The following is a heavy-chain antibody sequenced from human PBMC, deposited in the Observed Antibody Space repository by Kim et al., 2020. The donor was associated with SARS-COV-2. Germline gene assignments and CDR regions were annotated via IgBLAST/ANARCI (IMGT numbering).Heavy chain of an antibody. D-gene: IGHD2-2*01. J-gene: IGHJ6*02. CDR3: ASHAPVVPAAMSESMDV. Sequence: ASVKVSCKASGYTFTSYAMHWVRQAPGQRLEWMGWINAGNGNTKYSQKFQGRVTITRDTSVSTAYMELSSLRSEDTAVYYCASHAPVVPAAMSESMDVWGQGTTVTVSS. CDR2: INAGNGNT. V-gene: IGHV1-3*01. CDR1: GYTFTSYA.